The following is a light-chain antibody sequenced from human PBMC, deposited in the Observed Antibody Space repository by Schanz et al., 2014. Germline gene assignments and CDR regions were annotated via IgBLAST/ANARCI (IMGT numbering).Light chain of an antibody. Sequence: QSALTQPASVSGSPGQSITISCTGTSSDVGSYNLVSWYQQHPGKAPKLIIYEGTKRPLGVPDRFSGSKSGNTASLTISGLQAEDEADYYCSSYTSSSTVFGGGTKLTVL. CDR1: SSDVGSYNL. J-gene: IGLJ3*02. CDR2: EGT. V-gene: IGLV2-14*02. CDR3: SSYTSSSTV.